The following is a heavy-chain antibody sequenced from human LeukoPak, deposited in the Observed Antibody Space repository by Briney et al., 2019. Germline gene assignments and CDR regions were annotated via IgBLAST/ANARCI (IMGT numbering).Heavy chain of an antibody. CDR2: IIPIFGTA. CDR3: ARGGGSGYFDY. D-gene: IGHD3-10*01. CDR1: GGTFISYA. V-gene: IGHV1-69*13. Sequence: SVKVSCKASGGTFISYAISWVRQAPGQGLEWTGGIIPIFGTANYAQKFQGRVTITADESTSTAYMELSSLRSEDTAVYYCARGGGSGYFDYWGQGTLVTVSS. J-gene: IGHJ4*02.